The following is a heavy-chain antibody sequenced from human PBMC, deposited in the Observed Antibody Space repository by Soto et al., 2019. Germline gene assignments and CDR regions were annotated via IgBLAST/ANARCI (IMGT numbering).Heavy chain of an antibody. J-gene: IGHJ5*02. CDR3: ARGGRTVTTPVDP. CDR1: GYTLTELS. D-gene: IGHD4-17*01. V-gene: IGHV1-24*01. CDR2: FDPEDGET. Sequence: ASVKVSCKVSGYTLTELSMHWVRQAPGKGLEWMGGFDPEDGETIYAQKFQGRVTMTTDTSTNTAYMELRSLRSDDTAVYYCARGGRTVTTPVDPWGQGTLVTVSS.